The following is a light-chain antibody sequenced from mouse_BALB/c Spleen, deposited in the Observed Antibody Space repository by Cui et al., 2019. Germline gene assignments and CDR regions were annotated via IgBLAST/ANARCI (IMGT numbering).Light chain of an antibody. CDR2: GAS. CDR3: RNDHSYPYT. CDR1: QSLLNSGNQKNY. J-gene: IGKJ2*01. Sequence: DIVMTQSPSSLSVSAGEKVTMSCKSSQSLLNSGNQKNYLAWYQQKPGQPPKLLIYGASTRESGVPDRFTGSGSGTDFTLTISSVQAEDLAVYYCRNDHSYPYTFGGGTKLEIK. V-gene: IGKV8-28*01.